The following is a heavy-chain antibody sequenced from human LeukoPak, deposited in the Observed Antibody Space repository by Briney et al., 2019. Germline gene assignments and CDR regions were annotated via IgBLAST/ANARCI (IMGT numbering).Heavy chain of an antibody. CDR1: GFRFDDYG. J-gene: IGHJ6*03. CDR2: INWDSARM. Sequence: PGGSLRLSCAASGFRFDDYGMHWVRQGPGKGLEWVAGINWDSARMDYADSVQGRFIISRDNAKNSLYLQMNSLRAEDTAVYYCARDLRYFHSSSHRASYYYMDVWGKGTTVTVSS. CDR3: ARDLRYFHSSSHRASYYYMDV. D-gene: IGHD6-6*01. V-gene: IGHV3-9*01.